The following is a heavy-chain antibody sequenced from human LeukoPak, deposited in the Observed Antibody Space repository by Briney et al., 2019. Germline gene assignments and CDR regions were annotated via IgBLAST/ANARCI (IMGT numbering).Heavy chain of an antibody. V-gene: IGHV4-39*01. CDR1: GGSISSSSYY. CDR3: ARQGDCSSTSCSKSSFDY. Sequence: PSETLSLTCTVSGGSISSSSYYWGWIRQPPGKGLEWIGSIYYSGSTYYNPSLKSRVTISVDTTRNQFSLKLSSVTAADTAVYYSARQGDCSSTSCSKSSFDYWGQGTLVTVSS. J-gene: IGHJ4*02. CDR2: IYYSGST. D-gene: IGHD2-2*01.